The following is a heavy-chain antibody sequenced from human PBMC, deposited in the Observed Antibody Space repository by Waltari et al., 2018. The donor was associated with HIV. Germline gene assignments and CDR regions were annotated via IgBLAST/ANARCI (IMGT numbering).Heavy chain of an antibody. J-gene: IGHJ4*02. CDR1: GFTFSSQN. CDR2: ISSSSSYI. V-gene: IGHV3-21*01. CDR3: ARERAVRY. Sequence: EVQLVESGGGLVKPGGSLRLSCAASGFTFSSQNMNWVRQARGKGVEWVAAISSSSSYIYDADSVKGRCTISRDNAKNSLYLQMNSRRAEETAVYYCARERAVRYWGQGTLVTVSS.